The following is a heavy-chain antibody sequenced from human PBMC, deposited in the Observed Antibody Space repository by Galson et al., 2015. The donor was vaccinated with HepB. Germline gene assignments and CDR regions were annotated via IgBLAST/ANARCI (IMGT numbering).Heavy chain of an antibody. V-gene: IGHV3-49*04. CDR2: IRSKAYGGTT. D-gene: IGHD6-19*01. J-gene: IGHJ4*02. CDR1: GFTFGDYA. CDR3: TRIAVEYYFDY. Sequence: SLRLSCAASGFTFGDYAMSWVRQAPGKGLEWVGFIRSKAYGGTTEYAASVKGRFTISRDDSKSIAYLQMNSLETEDTAVYYCTRIAVEYYFDYWGQGTLVTVSS.